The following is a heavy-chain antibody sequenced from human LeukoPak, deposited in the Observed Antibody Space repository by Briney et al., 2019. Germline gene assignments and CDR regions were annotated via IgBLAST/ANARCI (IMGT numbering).Heavy chain of an antibody. J-gene: IGHJ4*02. V-gene: IGHV3-15*01. CDR2: TNSKSDGGTT. CDR3: STGGGTADY. Sequence: GGSLRLSCAASGFTFTNAWMTWVRQPPGEGLEWVGRTNSKSDGGTTNYAPPVKGRFSIPRAAYKNTLYLHMSNPKTEDTGVYSCSTGGGTADYWGQGTLVTVTS. D-gene: IGHD3-16*01. CDR1: GFTFTNAW.